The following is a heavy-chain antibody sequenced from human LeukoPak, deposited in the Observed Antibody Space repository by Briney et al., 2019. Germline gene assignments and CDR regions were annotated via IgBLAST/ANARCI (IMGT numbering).Heavy chain of an antibody. CDR1: GGTFSSYA. CDR3: AILETYYYGSGSYSDY. D-gene: IGHD3-10*01. Sequence: GASVKVSCKASGGTFSSYAISWVRQAPGQGLEWMGRIIPILVIANYARKFQGRVTITADKSTSTAYMELSSLRSEDTAVYYCAILETYYYGSGSYSDYWGQGTLVTVSS. CDR2: IIPILVIA. J-gene: IGHJ4*02. V-gene: IGHV1-69*04.